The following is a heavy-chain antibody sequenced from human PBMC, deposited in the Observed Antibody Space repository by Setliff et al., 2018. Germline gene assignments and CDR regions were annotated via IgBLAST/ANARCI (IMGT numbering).Heavy chain of an antibody. V-gene: IGHV4-59*01. J-gene: IGHJ6*02. CDR2: VYYTGTT. CDR1: GGSINNYY. Sequence: SETLSLTCTVSGGSINNYYWSWIRQALGKGLEWVGYVYYTGTTNYSPSLKGRVIISVDASKNRLSLQLNSVTPADTAVYYCARDRSAYNYGLDVWGQGTTVTVYS. CDR3: ARDRSAYNYGLDV.